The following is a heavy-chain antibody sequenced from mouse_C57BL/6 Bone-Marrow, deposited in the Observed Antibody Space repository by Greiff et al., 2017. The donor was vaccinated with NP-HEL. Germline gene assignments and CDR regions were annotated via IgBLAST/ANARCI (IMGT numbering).Heavy chain of an antibody. CDR2: INPSSGYT. J-gene: IGHJ2*01. D-gene: IGHD2-3*01. Sequence: VQLQQSGAELAQPGASVKLSCEASGYTFTSYWMPWVKQRPGQGLEWIGYINPSSGYTKYNQKFKDKATLTADKSASTAYMQLSSLTYEDSAVYYCGGGYYAYFDYWCQGTTLTVSS. V-gene: IGHV1-7*01. CDR1: GYTFTSYW. CDR3: GGGYYAYFDY.